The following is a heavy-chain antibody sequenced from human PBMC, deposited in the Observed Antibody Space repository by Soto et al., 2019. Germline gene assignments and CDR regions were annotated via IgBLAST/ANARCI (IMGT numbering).Heavy chain of an antibody. D-gene: IGHD2-21*02. Sequence: QVQLVQSGAEVKKPGASVKVSCKASGYTFTSYAMHWVRQAPGQRLEWMGWINAGNGNTKYSQKFPGRVTITRDTSASTAYMELSSLSSEATAVYYCARGFRGGDAAWFDPWAQGTLVTVSS. CDR2: INAGNGNT. J-gene: IGHJ5*02. CDR1: GYTFTSYA. V-gene: IGHV1-3*01. CDR3: ARGFRGGDAAWFDP.